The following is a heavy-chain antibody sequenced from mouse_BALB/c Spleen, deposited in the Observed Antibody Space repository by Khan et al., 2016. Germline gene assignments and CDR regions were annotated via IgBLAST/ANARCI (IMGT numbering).Heavy chain of an antibody. CDR1: GYTFTNYG. Sequence: QIQLVQSGPELKKPGKTVKISCKASGYTFTNYGMNWVKQAPGKGLKWMGWINTYSGESTYADDFKGRFAFSLETSANTAYLQINNLKNEDTATYFGARYRYYYGSSRYFDGWGAGTTVTVSS. V-gene: IGHV9-3-1*01. D-gene: IGHD1-1*01. CDR2: INTYSGES. CDR3: ARYRYYYGSSRYFDG. J-gene: IGHJ1*01.